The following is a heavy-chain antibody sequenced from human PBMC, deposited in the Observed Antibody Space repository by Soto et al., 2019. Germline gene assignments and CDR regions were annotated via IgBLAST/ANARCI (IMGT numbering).Heavy chain of an antibody. CDR1: GFTFSSYS. D-gene: IGHD1-7*01. V-gene: IGHV3-48*02. Sequence: GGSLRLSCAASGFTFSSYSMNWVRQAPGKGLEWVSYISSSSSTIYYADSVKGRFTISRDNAKNSLYLQMNSLRDEDTAVYYCARDGVTPLNWNYYVERRAHDAFDIWGQGTMVTVSS. J-gene: IGHJ3*02. CDR3: ARDGVTPLNWNYYVERRAHDAFDI. CDR2: ISSSSSTI.